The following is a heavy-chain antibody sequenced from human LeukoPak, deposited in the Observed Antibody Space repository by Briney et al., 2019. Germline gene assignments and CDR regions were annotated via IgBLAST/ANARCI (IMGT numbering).Heavy chain of an antibody. Sequence: GSLRLSCAASGFTLRTYWMSWVRQAPGKGLEWVANISPDGNAKNYVDSVKGRLTISRDNAQNSLFLHMNSLRVEDTAVYYCARARYCSGRSCSMDYWGQGTLVPVSS. D-gene: IGHD2-15*01. CDR3: ARARYCSGRSCSMDY. CDR1: GFTLRTYW. V-gene: IGHV3-7*01. J-gene: IGHJ4*02. CDR2: ISPDGNAK.